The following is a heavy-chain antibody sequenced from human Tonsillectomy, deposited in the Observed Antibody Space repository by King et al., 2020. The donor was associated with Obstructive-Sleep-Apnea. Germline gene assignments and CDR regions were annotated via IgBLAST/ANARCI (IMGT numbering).Heavy chain of an antibody. D-gene: IGHD2-2*01. V-gene: IGHV1-69*01. CDR3: ARCPSSTSLNWFDP. Sequence: QGQLVQSGAEVKKPGSSVKVSCKASGGTFSSYAISWVRQAPGQGLEWMGGIIPIFGTANYAQKFQGIVTITAHESTSTAYMELSGLRSEDTAVYYCARCPSSTSLNWFDPWGQGTLVTVSS. J-gene: IGHJ5*02. CDR1: GGTFSSYA. CDR2: IIPIFGTA.